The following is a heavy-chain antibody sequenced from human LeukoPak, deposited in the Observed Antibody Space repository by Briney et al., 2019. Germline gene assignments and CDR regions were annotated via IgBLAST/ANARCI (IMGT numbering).Heavy chain of an antibody. Sequence: GGSLRLSCAASGFTFSSYGMHWVRQAPGKGLEWVAFIRYDGSNKYYADSVKGRFTISRDNSKNTLYLQMNSLRAEDTAVYYCAKDLEPGPDYYSDYWGQGTLVTVSS. D-gene: IGHD1-1*01. J-gene: IGHJ4*02. CDR1: GFTFSSYG. CDR3: AKDLEPGPDYYSDY. V-gene: IGHV3-30*02. CDR2: IRYDGSNK.